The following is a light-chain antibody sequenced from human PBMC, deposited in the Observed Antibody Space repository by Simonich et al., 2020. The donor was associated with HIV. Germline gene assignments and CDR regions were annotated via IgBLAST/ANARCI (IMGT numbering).Light chain of an antibody. Sequence: QSALTQPASVSGSPGQSITISCTGPSSDVGSYNYVSWYQQHPGKAPKLMIYDVNKRPSGISNRFSGSKSANTASLTISGLQAEDEADYYCCSYAGSSTWVFGGGTKLTVL. CDR3: CSYAGSSTWV. CDR1: SSDVGSYNY. V-gene: IGLV2-23*02. J-gene: IGLJ3*02. CDR2: DVN.